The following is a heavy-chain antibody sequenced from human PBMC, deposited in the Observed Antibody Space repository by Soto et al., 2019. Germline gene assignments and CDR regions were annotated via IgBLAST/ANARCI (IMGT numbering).Heavy chain of an antibody. J-gene: IGHJ6*02. CDR2: INPGNGDT. V-gene: IGHV1-3*01. CDR3: ARTDCSSTSCYNYYYYGMDV. Sequence: ASVKVSCKTSGYSFTKYGLHWVRQAPGQRLEWMGWINPGNGDTKYSQKFQGRVTITRDTSATTAYMELSSLRSEDSAVFYCARTDCSSTSCYNYYYYGMDVWGQGTTVTVSS. D-gene: IGHD2-2*01. CDR1: GYSFTKYG.